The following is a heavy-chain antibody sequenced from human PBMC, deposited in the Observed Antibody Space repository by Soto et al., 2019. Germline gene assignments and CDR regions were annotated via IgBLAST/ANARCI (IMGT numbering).Heavy chain of an antibody. Sequence: SETLSLTCTVSGGSISSYYWTWIRQPPGKGLEWIGYIYYTGSTNYSPSLKSRVTISLDTSKNQFSLRLSSVTAADTAVYYCARSSTGYRFDPWGQGTLVTVSS. V-gene: IGHV4-59*01. CDR2: IYYTGST. CDR3: ARSSTGYRFDP. CDR1: GGSISSYY. J-gene: IGHJ5*02. D-gene: IGHD2-2*01.